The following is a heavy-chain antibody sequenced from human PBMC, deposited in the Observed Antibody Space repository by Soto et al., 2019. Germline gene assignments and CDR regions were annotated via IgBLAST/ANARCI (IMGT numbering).Heavy chain of an antibody. Sequence: QVQLQESGPGLVKPSETLSLTCSVSGGSISSYFWSWIRQPPGKGLEWIGYIYYSGSTNYNPSLKRRVPISVDTSKNQFSLRLSSVTPADTAVYYCARAGTAMVTLDYWGQGTLVTVSS. J-gene: IGHJ4*02. V-gene: IGHV4-59*01. CDR3: ARAGTAMVTLDY. CDR2: IYYSGST. D-gene: IGHD5-18*01. CDR1: GGSISSYF.